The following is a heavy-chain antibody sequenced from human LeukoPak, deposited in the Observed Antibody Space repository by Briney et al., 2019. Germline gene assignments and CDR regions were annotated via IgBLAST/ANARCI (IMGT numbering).Heavy chain of an antibody. V-gene: IGHV3-15*07. D-gene: IGHD5-24*01. CDR1: GFTFNDAW. CDR3: AVRGEMATIPDY. Sequence: GGSLRLSCAASGFTFNDAWMNWVRQAPGKGLEWVGRIKKRTDGGTADYAAPVKGRFTISRDDSKNMLYLQMNSLRAEDTAVYYCAVRGEMATIPDYWGQGTLVTVSS. CDR2: IKKRTDGGTA. J-gene: IGHJ4*02.